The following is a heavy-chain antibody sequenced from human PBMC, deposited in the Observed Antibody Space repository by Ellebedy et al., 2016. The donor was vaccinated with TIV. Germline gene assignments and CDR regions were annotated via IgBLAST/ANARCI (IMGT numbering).Heavy chain of an antibody. D-gene: IGHD3-10*01. CDR1: GFTFSSYA. Sequence: PGGSLRPSCVASGFTFSSYAMCWARQAPGKGLEWVPTISDSGGNTHFPDSVKGRFTISRDNSRNTVYLQMNNLRAEDTAVYYCARDSGRRRSWDNDYWGQGTLVTVSS. V-gene: IGHV3-23*01. CDR3: ARDSGRRRSWDNDY. J-gene: IGHJ4*02. CDR2: ISDSGGNT.